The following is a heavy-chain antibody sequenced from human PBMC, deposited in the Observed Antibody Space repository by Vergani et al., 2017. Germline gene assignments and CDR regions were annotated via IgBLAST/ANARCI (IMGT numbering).Heavy chain of an antibody. CDR2: IIPIFGTA. D-gene: IGHD3-16*02. J-gene: IGHJ4*02. Sequence: QVQLVQSGAEVKKPGSSVKVSCKASGGTFSSYAISWVRQAPGQGLEWMGGIIPIFGTANYAQKFQGRVTITADESTSTAYMELCSLRSEDTAVYYCARGYYDYVWGSYRSATSFDYWGQGTLVTVSS. V-gene: IGHV1-69*01. CDR1: GGTFSSYA. CDR3: ARGYYDYVWGSYRSATSFDY.